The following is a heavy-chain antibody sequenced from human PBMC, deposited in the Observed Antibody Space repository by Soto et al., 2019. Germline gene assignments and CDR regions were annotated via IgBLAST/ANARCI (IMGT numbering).Heavy chain of an antibody. CDR1: GESISSGGYY. J-gene: IGHJ4*02. CDR3: ARASSSSSAADY. V-gene: IGHV4-31*03. D-gene: IGHD6-6*01. Sequence: QVQLQESGPGLVKASQTLSLICSVSGESISSGGYYWSWIRHHPGKGLEWIGYIYDSESAYYNPYLKSGVTISMDTSKNHFAMKLSSVTAADTAVYYCARASSSSSAADYWGQGTLITVSS. CDR2: IYDSESA.